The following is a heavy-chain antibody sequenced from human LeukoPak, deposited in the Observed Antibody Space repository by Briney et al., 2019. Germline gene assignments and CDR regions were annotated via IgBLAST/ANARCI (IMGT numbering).Heavy chain of an antibody. CDR2: ICYSGST. CDR3: ARTENFIPEDCFDP. J-gene: IGHJ5*02. D-gene: IGHD2-2*02. CDR1: GGSISSSSYC. V-gene: IGHV4-39*01. Sequence: SETLSLTCTVSGGSISSSSYCWGWIRQPPGKGLEWIGSICYSGSTFYNPSLKSRVTLSVDTSKNQFSLKLSSVTAADTAVYYRARTENFIPEDCFDPWGQGTLVTVSS.